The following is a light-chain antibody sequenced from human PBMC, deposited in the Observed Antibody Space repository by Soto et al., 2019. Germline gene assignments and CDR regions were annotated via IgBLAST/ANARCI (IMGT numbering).Light chain of an antibody. V-gene: IGKV1-5*01. J-gene: IGKJ1*01. CDR1: NGSGTW. CDR2: DAS. Sequence: DIQMTHSPSTLSASVGYRVTITCRCSNGSGTWIDWYQHKPGQAPHLRIHDASTLETGIRLRYSGSGSGSDFALTLSIRQPEDFETYVCQRYKSYFSVTFGQGTKV. CDR3: QRYKSYFSVT.